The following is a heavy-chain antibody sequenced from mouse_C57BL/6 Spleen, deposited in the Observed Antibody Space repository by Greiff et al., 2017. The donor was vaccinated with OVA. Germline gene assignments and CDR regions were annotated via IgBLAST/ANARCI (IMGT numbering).Heavy chain of an antibody. J-gene: IGHJ3*01. CDR3: ARNRDDRFAY. D-gene: IGHD4-1*01. Sequence: VQLQQSGAELARPGASVKLSCKASGHTFTSYGISWVKQRTGQGLEWIGEIYPRSGNTYYNEKFKGKATLTADKSSSTAYMELRSLTSEDSAVYFGARNRDDRFAYWGQGTLVTVSA. CDR2: IYPRSGNT. CDR1: GHTFTSYG. V-gene: IGHV1-81*01.